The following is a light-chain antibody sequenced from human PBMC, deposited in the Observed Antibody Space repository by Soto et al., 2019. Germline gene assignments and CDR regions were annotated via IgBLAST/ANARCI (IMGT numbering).Light chain of an antibody. J-gene: IGLJ3*02. CDR3: CSYAGPRTLV. Sequence: QSVLTQPASVSGSPGQSITISCTGTSSDVGSHNLVSWYQQHPGRAPKLMIYEGTKRPSGVSYRFSGSKSGNTASLTISGLQAEDEADYYCCSYAGPRTLVFGGGTKLTVL. CDR1: SSDVGSHNL. CDR2: EGT. V-gene: IGLV2-23*01.